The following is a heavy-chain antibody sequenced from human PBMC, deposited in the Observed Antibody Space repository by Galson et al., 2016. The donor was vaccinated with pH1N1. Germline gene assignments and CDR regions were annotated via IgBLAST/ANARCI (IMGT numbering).Heavy chain of an antibody. CDR3: ARQPNTMTTIDF. D-gene: IGHD3-3*01. Sequence: QSGAEVKKPGESLKISCEASGYSFTSYWIGWVRQMPGKGLEWMGIIFPGDSDTRYSPSFQDQVTISADKSINTAYLQWTSLKASDTAMYFCARQPNTMTTIDFWGQGTLVTVSS. CDR1: GYSFTSYW. J-gene: IGHJ4*02. V-gene: IGHV5-51*01. CDR2: IFPGDSDT.